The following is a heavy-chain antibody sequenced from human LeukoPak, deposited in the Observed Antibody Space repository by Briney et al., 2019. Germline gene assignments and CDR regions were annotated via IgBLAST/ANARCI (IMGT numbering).Heavy chain of an antibody. Sequence: GGSLRLSCAASGITFSSYAMSWVRQAPGKGLEWVSAISGGGGNTYYADSVKGRFTISRDNSKNTLYLQMNSLRAEDTAVYYCGKNRYSGSLSPFDIWGQGTMVTVSS. D-gene: IGHD1-26*01. J-gene: IGHJ3*02. CDR3: GKNRYSGSLSPFDI. V-gene: IGHV3-23*01. CDR1: GITFSSYA. CDR2: ISGGGGNT.